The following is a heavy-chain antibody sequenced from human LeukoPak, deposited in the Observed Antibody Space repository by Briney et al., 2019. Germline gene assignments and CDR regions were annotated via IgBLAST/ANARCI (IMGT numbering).Heavy chain of an antibody. CDR3: ARGFYGGNPYDY. Sequence: KPSETLSLTCTVSGYSISSGYYWGWIRQPPGKGLEWLGNIYHTGSTYYNPSLKSRVTISVDTSKNQFSLNLSSVTAADTAVYYCARGFYGGNPYDYWGQGTLVTVSS. V-gene: IGHV4-38-2*02. D-gene: IGHD4-23*01. CDR2: IYHTGST. CDR1: GYSISSGYY. J-gene: IGHJ4*02.